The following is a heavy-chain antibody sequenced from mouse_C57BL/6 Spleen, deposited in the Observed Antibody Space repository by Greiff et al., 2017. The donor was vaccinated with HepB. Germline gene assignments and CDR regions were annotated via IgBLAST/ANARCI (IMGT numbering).Heavy chain of an antibody. Sequence: QVHVKQPGAELVMPGASVKLSCKASGYTFTSYWMHWVKQRPGQGLEWIGEIDPSDSYTNYNQKFKGKSTLTVDKSSSTAYMLLSSLTSEDSAVYDCARGLTTVVDYFDYWGQGTTLTVSS. CDR3: ARGLTTVVDYFDY. V-gene: IGHV1-69*01. CDR1: GYTFTSYW. J-gene: IGHJ2*01. D-gene: IGHD1-1*01. CDR2: IDPSDSYT.